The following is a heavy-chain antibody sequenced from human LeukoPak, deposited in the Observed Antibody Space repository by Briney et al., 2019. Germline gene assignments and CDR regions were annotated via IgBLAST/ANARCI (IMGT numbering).Heavy chain of an antibody. J-gene: IGHJ6*03. D-gene: IGHD4-17*01. CDR2: IITYNGNT. Sequence: ASVKVSCKTSGYTFTSYGLSWVRQAPGQGLEWMGCIITYNGNTHYSQKLQGRVTITTDTSTSTAYMELRSLRSDDTAVYYCAKTTVTSEEYFYYYMDVWGKGTTVTVSS. V-gene: IGHV1-18*01. CDR1: GYTFTSYG. CDR3: AKTTVTSEEYFYYYMDV.